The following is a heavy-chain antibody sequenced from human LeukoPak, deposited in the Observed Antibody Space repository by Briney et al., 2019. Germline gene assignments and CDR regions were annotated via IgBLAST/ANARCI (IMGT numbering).Heavy chain of an antibody. CDR1: GGSISPYY. Sequence: SETLSLTCTVSGGSISPYYWSWIRQPPGKGLEWLGYIYYSGNAEYKPSLKSRVAMSVDTSKNQFSLRLSSVTAADTAVYYCARSTGSTMFIDYWGQGTLVTVSS. J-gene: IGHJ4*02. V-gene: IGHV4-59*01. CDR2: IYYSGNA. CDR3: ARSTGSTMFIDY. D-gene: IGHD3-10*02.